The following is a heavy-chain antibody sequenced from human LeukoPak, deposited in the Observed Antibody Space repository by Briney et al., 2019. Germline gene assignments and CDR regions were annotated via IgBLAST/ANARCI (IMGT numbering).Heavy chain of an antibody. V-gene: IGHV4-61*02. CDR2: IYTSGST. D-gene: IGHD3-3*01. Sequence: SETLSLTCTVSGGSISSGSYYWSWIRQPAGKGLEWIGRIYTSGSTNYNPSLKSRVTISVDTSKNQFSLILSSVTAADTAVYYCARALGYYDFWSGSSSPSNWFDPWGQGTLVTVSS. CDR3: ARALGYYDFWSGSSSPSNWFDP. CDR1: GGSISSGSYY. J-gene: IGHJ5*02.